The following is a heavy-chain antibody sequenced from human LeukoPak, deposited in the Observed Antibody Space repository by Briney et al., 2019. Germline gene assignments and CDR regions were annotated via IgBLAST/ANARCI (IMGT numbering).Heavy chain of an antibody. J-gene: IGHJ3*02. CDR3: ARDSYPSSPYYDFWSGYHPLGDI. CDR1: GYTFTSYA. CDR2: INAGNGNT. D-gene: IGHD3-3*01. Sequence: ASVKVSCKASGYTFTSYAMHWVRQAPGQRLEWMGWINAGNGNTKYSQKFQGRVTITRDTSASTVYMELSSLRYEDTAVYYCARDSYPSSPYYDFWSGYHPLGDIWGQGTMVTVSS. V-gene: IGHV1-3*01.